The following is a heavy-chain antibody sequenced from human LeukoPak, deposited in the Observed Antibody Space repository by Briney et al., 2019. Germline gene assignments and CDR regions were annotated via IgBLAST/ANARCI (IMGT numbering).Heavy chain of an antibody. D-gene: IGHD4-11*01. Sequence: SETLSLTCAVYGGSFSGYYWSWNRQPPGKGLEWIGEINHSGSTNYNPSLKSRVTISVDTSKNQFSLKLSSVTAADTAVYYCARGLIGYSNYGVNFDYWGREPWSPSPQ. CDR3: ARGLIGYSNYGVNFDY. CDR2: INHSGST. V-gene: IGHV4-34*01. CDR1: GGSFSGYY. J-gene: IGHJ4*02.